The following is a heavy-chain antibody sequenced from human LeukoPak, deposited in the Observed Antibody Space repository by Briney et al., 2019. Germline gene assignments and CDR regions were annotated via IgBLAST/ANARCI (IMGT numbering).Heavy chain of an antibody. D-gene: IGHD3-22*01. V-gene: IGHV3-21*04. CDR2: ISSSSSYI. CDR3: AKALSDSSGYYYVEVDY. J-gene: IGHJ4*02. CDR1: GFTFSSYS. Sequence: GGSLRLSCAASGFTFSSYSMNWVRQAPGKGLEWVSSISSSSSYIYYADSVKGRFTIPRDNAKNSLYLQMNSLRAEDTAVYYCAKALSDSSGYYYVEVDYWGQGTLVTVSS.